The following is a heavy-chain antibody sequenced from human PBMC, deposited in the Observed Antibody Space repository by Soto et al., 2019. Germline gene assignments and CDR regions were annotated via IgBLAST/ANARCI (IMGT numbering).Heavy chain of an antibody. CDR2: IIPIFGTA. V-gene: IGHV1-69*01. D-gene: IGHD1-26*01. Sequence: QVQLVQSGAEVKKPGSSVKVSCKASGGTFSSYAISWVRQAPGQGLAWMGGIIPIFGTANYAQKFQGRVTITADESTSTAYMELNSLRSEDTAVYYCARDSQGGDSASYLTLGFWGQGTLVTVSS. J-gene: IGHJ4*02. CDR3: ARDSQGGDSASYLTLGF. CDR1: GGTFSSYA.